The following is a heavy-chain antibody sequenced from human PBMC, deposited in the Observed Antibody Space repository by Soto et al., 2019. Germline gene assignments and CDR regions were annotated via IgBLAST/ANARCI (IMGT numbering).Heavy chain of an antibody. D-gene: IGHD3-22*01. J-gene: IGHJ5*02. CDR3: AWLNPISS. CDR2: INSDGSST. V-gene: IGHV3-74*01. Sequence: PGGSLRLSCAASGFTFSSYWMHWVRQAPGKGLVWVSRINSDGSSTNYADSVRGRFTISRDNAKNTLYLQMNSLRVEDTAVYYCAWLNPISSWGQGTLVTAPQ. CDR1: GFTFSSYW.